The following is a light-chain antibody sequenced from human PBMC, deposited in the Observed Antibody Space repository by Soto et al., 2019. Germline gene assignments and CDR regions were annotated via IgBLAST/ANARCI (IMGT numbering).Light chain of an antibody. V-gene: IGLV2-14*03. CDR1: SSDVGGYNY. Sequence: QSALTQPASVSGSPGQSITISCTGSSSDVGGYNYVSWYQQHHPGKAPKLMIYDVSNRPSAVSNRFSGSKSGHTASLTISGLQAEDEADYYCSSYTTSSTVVFGGGTKLTVL. J-gene: IGLJ2*01. CDR2: DVS. CDR3: SSYTTSSTVV.